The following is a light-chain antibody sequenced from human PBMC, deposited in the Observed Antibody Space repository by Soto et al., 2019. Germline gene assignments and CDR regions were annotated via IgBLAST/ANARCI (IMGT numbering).Light chain of an antibody. J-gene: IGKJ1*01. V-gene: IGKV3-15*01. Sequence: IVMTQSPVTMSVSPGERATLSCRASQSISTNLAWYQQKPGQAPRLLIYGASTRATGIPARFSGGGSGTEFTLTISSLQSEDFAGYYCKHYNNWPPCTFGEGTKVETK. CDR2: GAS. CDR3: KHYNNWPPCT. CDR1: QSISTN.